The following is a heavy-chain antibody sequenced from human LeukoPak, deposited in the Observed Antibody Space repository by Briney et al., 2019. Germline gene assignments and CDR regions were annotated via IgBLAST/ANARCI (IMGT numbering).Heavy chain of an antibody. V-gene: IGHV4-34*01. J-gene: IGHJ4*02. D-gene: IGHD2-8*02. Sequence: PSETLSLTCAVYGGSFSGYYWGWIRQPPGKGLEWIGEINHSGSTNYNPSLKSRVTISVDTSKNQFSLKLSSVTAADTAVYYCARGSILMAYFDYWGQGTLVTVSS. CDR3: ARGSILMAYFDY. CDR1: GGSFSGYY. CDR2: INHSGST.